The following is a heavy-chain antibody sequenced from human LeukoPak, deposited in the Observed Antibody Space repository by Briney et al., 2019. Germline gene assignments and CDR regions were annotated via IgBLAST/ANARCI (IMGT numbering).Heavy chain of an antibody. CDR2: ISYDGSNK. V-gene: IGHV3-30-3*01. CDR1: GFMFSSNW. D-gene: IGHD3-22*01. Sequence: GGSLRLSCAASGFMFSSNWMSWVRLAPGKGLEWVAAISYDGSNKYYADSVRGRFTISRDNSKNTLYLQMNSLRAEDTAVYYCARSISRGYDSSGYYYGPDAFDIWGQGTMVTVSS. J-gene: IGHJ3*02. CDR3: ARSISRGYDSSGYYYGPDAFDI.